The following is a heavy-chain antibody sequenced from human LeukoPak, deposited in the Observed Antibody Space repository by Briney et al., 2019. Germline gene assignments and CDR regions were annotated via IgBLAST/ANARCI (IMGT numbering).Heavy chain of an antibody. Sequence: GGSLRLSCAASGFTFSSYAMSWVRQAPGKGLEWVSAISGSGGSTYYADSVKGRFTISRDNSKNTLYLQMNSLRAEDTAVYYCAKVVSWDYYYYMDVWGKGTTVTASS. V-gene: IGHV3-23*01. J-gene: IGHJ6*03. CDR3: AKVVSWDYYYYMDV. D-gene: IGHD2-8*01. CDR1: GFTFSSYA. CDR2: ISGSGGST.